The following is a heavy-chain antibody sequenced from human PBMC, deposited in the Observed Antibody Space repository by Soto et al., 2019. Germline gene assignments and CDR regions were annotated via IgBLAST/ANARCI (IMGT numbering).Heavy chain of an antibody. J-gene: IGHJ4*02. CDR1: GFSLSAGRLG. Sequence: QVTLKESGPVLVKPTETLTLTCTVSGFSLSAGRLGVTWIRQPPGNALEWLAHIFSNDDKVYSSSLKNRLTISEDTSKSQMVLTMSNMHPVDTATYYCARMGVFGDYGDMALDYWGQGILVTVSS. CDR2: IFSNDDK. D-gene: IGHD4-17*01. V-gene: IGHV2-26*01. CDR3: ARMGVFGDYGDMALDY.